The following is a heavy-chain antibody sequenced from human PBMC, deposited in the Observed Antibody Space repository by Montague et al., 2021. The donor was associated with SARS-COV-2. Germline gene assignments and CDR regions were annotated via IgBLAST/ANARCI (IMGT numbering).Heavy chain of an antibody. V-gene: IGHV4-39*01. D-gene: IGHD6-13*01. CDR3: ARHRGSGSSWFDS. J-gene: IGHJ5*01. Sequence: SETLSLTCTVSGGSVSRISSHWGWIRQPPGKGLEYIGSFYYAGGTQYNPSLKSRVTISVDTSKNQFSLKVRSVTAADTAVYYCARHRGSGSSWFDSWGQGALVTVSS. CDR2: FYYAGGT. CDR1: GGSVSRISSH.